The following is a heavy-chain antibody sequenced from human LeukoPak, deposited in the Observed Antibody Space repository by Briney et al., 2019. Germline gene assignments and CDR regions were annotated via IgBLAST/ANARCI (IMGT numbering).Heavy chain of an antibody. CDR3: AKGYTFHGVAHDSGYFDY. Sequence: PGGSLRLSCVTSGFTFGDYTMHWVRQVPGKGLEWLSGITWDGGNIAYADSVKGRFTIPRDNAKSSLYLQMNSLRNEDMAFYFCAKGYTFHGVAHDSGYFDYWGQRTLVTVSS. CDR2: ITWDGGNI. V-gene: IGHV3-9*03. D-gene: IGHD3-3*01. CDR1: GFTFGDYT. J-gene: IGHJ4*02.